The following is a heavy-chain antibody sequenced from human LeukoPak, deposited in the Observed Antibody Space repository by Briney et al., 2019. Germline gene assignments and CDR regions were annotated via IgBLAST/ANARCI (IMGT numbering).Heavy chain of an antibody. Sequence: PSQTLSLTCTVSGGSISSGSYYWSWIRQPAGKGPEWIGRIYTSGSTNYNPSLKSRVTISVDTSKNQFSLKLSSVTAADTAVYYCARDKVEMATHFDYWGQGTLVTVSS. V-gene: IGHV4-61*02. CDR3: ARDKVEMATHFDY. CDR2: IYTSGST. D-gene: IGHD5-24*01. J-gene: IGHJ4*02. CDR1: GGSISSGSYY.